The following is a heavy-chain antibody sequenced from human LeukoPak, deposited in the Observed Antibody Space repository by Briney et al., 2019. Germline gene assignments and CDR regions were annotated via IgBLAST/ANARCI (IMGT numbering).Heavy chain of an antibody. J-gene: IGHJ4*02. CDR2: IYYSGST. V-gene: IGHV4-30-4*08. CDR1: GGSISSGSYY. Sequence: TSQTLSLTCTVSGGSISSGSYYWSWIRQPPGKGLEWIGYIYYSGSTYYNPSLKSRVTISVDTSKNQFSLKLSSVTAADTAVYYCARDFVEARIFGVVNYFDYWGQGTLVTVSS. CDR3: ARDFVEARIFGVVNYFDY. D-gene: IGHD3-3*01.